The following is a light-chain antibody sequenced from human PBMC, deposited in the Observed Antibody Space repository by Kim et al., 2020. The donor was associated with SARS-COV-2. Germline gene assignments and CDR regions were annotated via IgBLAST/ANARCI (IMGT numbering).Light chain of an antibody. J-gene: IGLJ2*01. Sequence: VSPGQTASITCSGDKLGDKYVCWYQQKPGQSPVLVIYEENKRPSGIPERFSGSNSGNTATLTISGTQAMDEADYYCQAWDSRTVVFGGGTKLTVL. CDR1: KLGDKY. CDR2: EEN. V-gene: IGLV3-1*01. CDR3: QAWDSRTVV.